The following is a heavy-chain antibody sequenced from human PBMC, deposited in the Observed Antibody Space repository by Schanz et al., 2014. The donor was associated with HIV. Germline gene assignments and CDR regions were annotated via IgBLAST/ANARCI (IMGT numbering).Heavy chain of an antibody. J-gene: IGHJ6*02. CDR2: ISGGSGDK. CDR1: GFSFNYYG. D-gene: IGHD2-21*02. Sequence: ELQLVESGGRLVKPGGSLRLSCAASGFSFNYYGMNWVRQAPGKGLEWVSSISGGSGDKLYADSIKGRFTISRDNANNSVYLQMNSLRGEDTAVYYCARDRMTANWKNAMDVWGQGTTVTVSS. CDR3: ARDRMTANWKNAMDV. V-gene: IGHV3-21*02.